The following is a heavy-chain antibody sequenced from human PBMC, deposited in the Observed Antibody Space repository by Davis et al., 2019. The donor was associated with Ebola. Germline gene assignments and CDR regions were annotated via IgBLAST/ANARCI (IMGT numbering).Heavy chain of an antibody. Sequence: GESLKISCAASGFTFSNYWMNWVLPSPCKGLVVICTRKEDGSQQDYLDSLKGRFTISRDNAKNSLYLQMNSLRAEDTAVYYCARDRGWLAHDYWGRGTLVTVSP. D-gene: IGHD3-22*01. CDR3: ARDRGWLAHDY. CDR2: RKEDGSQQ. J-gene: IGHJ4*02. V-gene: IGHV3-7*01. CDR1: GFTFSNYW.